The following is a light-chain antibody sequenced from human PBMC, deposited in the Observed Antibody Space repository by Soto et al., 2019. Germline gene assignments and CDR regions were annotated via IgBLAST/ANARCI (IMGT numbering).Light chain of an antibody. Sequence: EIMMTQSPATLSVSPGERASLSCRASQTVTTNLAWYQQKPGQAPRLLIYGASTRATGVPARFSGSGSGTEFTLTISSLQSEDFALFYCQQSNNWPLLITFGQGTRLEIK. CDR1: QTVTTN. CDR2: GAS. CDR3: QQSNNWPLLIT. V-gene: IGKV3-15*01. J-gene: IGKJ5*01.